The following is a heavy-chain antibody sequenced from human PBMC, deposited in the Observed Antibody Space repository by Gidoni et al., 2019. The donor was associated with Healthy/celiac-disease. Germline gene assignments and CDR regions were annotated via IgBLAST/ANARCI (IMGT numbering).Heavy chain of an antibody. CDR2: IYYSGST. V-gene: IGHV4-39*01. CDR1: GGSISSSSYY. Sequence: QLQLQESGPGRVKPSETLSLTCTVSGGSISSSSYYWGWIRQPPGKGLEWIGSIYYSGSTYYNPSLKSRVTISVDTSKNQFSLKLSSVTAADTAVYYCAVQVPIAVAGWIAAFDIWGQGTMVTVSS. D-gene: IGHD6-19*01. CDR3: AVQVPIAVAGWIAAFDI. J-gene: IGHJ3*02.